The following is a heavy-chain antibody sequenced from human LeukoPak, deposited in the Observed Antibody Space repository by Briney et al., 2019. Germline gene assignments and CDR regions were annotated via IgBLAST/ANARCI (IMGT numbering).Heavy chain of an antibody. V-gene: IGHV1-2*02. D-gene: IGHD3-22*01. CDR3: ARDNYERKFDY. CDR1: GYTVTSLY. CDR2: IDPNNGDT. Sequence: ASVKVSCKASGYTVTSLYMHWVRRAPGQGLEWMGLIDPNNGDTYSSPKFRARVTMTRDTSTNTVYMDLNSLTSEDTAVYYCARDNYERKFDYWGQGTPVAVSS. J-gene: IGHJ4*02.